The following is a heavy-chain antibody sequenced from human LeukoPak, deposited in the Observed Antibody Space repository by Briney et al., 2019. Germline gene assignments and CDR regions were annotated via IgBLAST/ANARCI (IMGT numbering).Heavy chain of an antibody. CDR3: AKDSVLLWFGELLPTLDY. CDR1: GFTFSSYE. V-gene: IGHV3-23*01. J-gene: IGHJ4*02. CDR2: ISGSGGST. D-gene: IGHD3-10*01. Sequence: GGSLRLSCAASGFTFSSYEMNWVRQAPGKGLEWVSAISGSGGSTYYADSVKGRFTISRDNSKNTLYLQMNSLRAEDTAVYYCAKDSVLLWFGELLPTLDYWGQGTLVTVSS.